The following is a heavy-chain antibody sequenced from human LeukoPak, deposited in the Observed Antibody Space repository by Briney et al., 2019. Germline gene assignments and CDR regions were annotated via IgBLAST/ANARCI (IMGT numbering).Heavy chain of an antibody. D-gene: IGHD6-19*01. J-gene: IGHJ4*02. Sequence: PGGSLRLSCAASGFTFGSSIMHWVRQAPGKGLEWVAVISYDENRKYYADSVKGRFTSSRDNSKNTLYLQMNSLRTEDTAVYYCARKTGWQFDYWGQGTLVAVSS. V-gene: IGHV3-30*01. CDR1: GFTFGSSI. CDR2: ISYDENRK. CDR3: ARKTGWQFDY.